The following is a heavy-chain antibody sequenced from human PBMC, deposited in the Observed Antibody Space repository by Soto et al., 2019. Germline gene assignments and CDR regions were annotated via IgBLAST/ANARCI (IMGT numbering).Heavy chain of an antibody. D-gene: IGHD2-2*01. J-gene: IGHJ3*02. V-gene: IGHV3-23*01. Sequence: EVQLLESGGGLVQPGGSLRLSCAASGFTFSSYAMSWVRQAPGKGLEWVSAISGSGGSTYYADSVKGRFTTSRDNSKNTLYLQMNSLRADDTAVYYCAKAGYCSSTSCYAHAFDIWGRGTMVTVSS. CDR2: ISGSGGST. CDR1: GFTFSSYA. CDR3: AKAGYCSSTSCYAHAFDI.